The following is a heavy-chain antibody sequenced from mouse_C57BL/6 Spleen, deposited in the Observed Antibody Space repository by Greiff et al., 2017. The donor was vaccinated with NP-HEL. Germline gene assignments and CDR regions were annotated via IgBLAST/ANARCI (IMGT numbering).Heavy chain of an antibody. V-gene: IGHV5-17*01. J-gene: IGHJ2*01. CDR2: ISSGSSTI. Sequence: DVQLQESGGGLVKPGGSLKLSCAASGFTFSDYGMHWVRQAPEKGLEWVAYISSGSSTIYYADTVKGRFTISRDNAKNTLFLQMTSLRAEDTAMYYCARNYFDYWGQGTTLTVSS. CDR3: ARNYFDY. CDR1: GFTFSDYG.